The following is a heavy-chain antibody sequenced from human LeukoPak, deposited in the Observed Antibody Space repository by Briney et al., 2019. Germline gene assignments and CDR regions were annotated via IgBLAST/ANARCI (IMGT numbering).Heavy chain of an antibody. CDR1: AYSISSGYY. Sequence: SENLSLTCTVSAYSISSGYYWGWIRQPPGKGLEWIGSIYHSGNTYYNPSLKSRVTISVDTSKNQFSLKLTSVTAADTALYYCARGSGSGFRCDYWGQGTLVTVSS. CDR2: IYHSGNT. J-gene: IGHJ4*02. D-gene: IGHD6-19*01. CDR3: ARGSGSGFRCDY. V-gene: IGHV4-38-2*02.